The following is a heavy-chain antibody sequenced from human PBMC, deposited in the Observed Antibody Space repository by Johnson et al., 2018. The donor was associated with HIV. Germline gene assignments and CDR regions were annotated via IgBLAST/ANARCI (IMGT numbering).Heavy chain of an antibody. V-gene: IGHV3-15*01. CDR1: GYTFGNAW. CDR3: ASSYDSSGFDAFDI. J-gene: IGHJ3*02. CDR2: IKSKNDGGTT. Sequence: VQLVESGGGLVQPGGSLRLSCAASGYTFGNAWMRWVRQAPGKGLAWVGRIKSKNDGGTTDYADPAKGRLTISRDNSKNTLYLQVNSLRAEDPSVYYCASSYDSSGFDAFDIWGQGTMVTVFS. D-gene: IGHD3-22*01.